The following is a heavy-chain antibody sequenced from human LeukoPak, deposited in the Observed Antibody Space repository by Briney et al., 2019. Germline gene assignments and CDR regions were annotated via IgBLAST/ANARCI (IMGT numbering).Heavy chain of an antibody. CDR3: ARSYSMSSLLAVGNDY. J-gene: IGHJ4*02. CDR1: GFTFSNYA. CDR2: ISSSSSYI. Sequence: PGGSLRLSCAASGFTFSNYAMNWVRQAPGLGLEWVSSISSSSSYIYYADSVKGRFTISRDNAKNSLYLQMNSLRAEDTAVYYCARSYSMSSLLAVGNDYWGQGTLVTVSS. V-gene: IGHV3-21*01. D-gene: IGHD6-6*01.